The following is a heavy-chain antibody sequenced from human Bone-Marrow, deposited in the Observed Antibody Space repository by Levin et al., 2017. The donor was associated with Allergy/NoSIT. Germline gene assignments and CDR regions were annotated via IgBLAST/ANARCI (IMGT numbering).Heavy chain of an antibody. CDR2: ISGNTDTV. J-gene: IGHJ4*02. CDR1: GFTFSTYS. CDR3: ARRDESADSLDY. V-gene: IGHV3-48*01. Sequence: LSLTCAASGFTFSTYSFHWVRQAPGKGLEWVSYISGNTDTVYYADSVKGRFTISRDNAKNSLFLQMNSLRAEDTAVYYCARRDESADSLDYWGQGTVVTVSS. D-gene: IGHD5-24*01.